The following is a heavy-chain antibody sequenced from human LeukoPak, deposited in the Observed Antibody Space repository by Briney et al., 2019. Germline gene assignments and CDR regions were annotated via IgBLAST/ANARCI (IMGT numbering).Heavy chain of an antibody. J-gene: IGHJ4*02. CDR1: GGTFSSYA. Sequence: VKVSCKASGGTFSSYAISWVRQTPGQGLEWMGRIIPILGIANYAQKFQGRVTITADKSTSTAYMELSSLRSEDTAVYYCARAVQLERRYFDYWGQGTLVTVSS. CDR2: IIPILGIA. CDR3: ARAVQLERRYFDY. V-gene: IGHV1-69*04. D-gene: IGHD1-1*01.